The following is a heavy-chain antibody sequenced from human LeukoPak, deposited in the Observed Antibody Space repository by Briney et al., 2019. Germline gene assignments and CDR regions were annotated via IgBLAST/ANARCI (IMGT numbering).Heavy chain of an antibody. CDR2: IWYDGSNK. Sequence: GGSLRLSCAASGFTFSSYGMHWVRQAPGKGLEWVAVIWYDGSNKYYADSVKGRFTISRDNSKNTLYLQMNSLRAEDTAVYYCARGLYDFRESSPYDYCGQGTLVTVSS. CDR3: ARGLYDFRESSPYDY. CDR1: GFTFSSYG. V-gene: IGHV3-33*01. J-gene: IGHJ4*02. D-gene: IGHD2/OR15-2a*01.